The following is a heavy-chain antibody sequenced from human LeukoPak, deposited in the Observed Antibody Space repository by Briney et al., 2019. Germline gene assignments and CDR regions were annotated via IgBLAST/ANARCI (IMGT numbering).Heavy chain of an antibody. CDR1: GYTFTSYD. D-gene: IGHD5-24*01. J-gene: IGHJ5*02. CDR2: MNPNSGNT. CDR3: ARGISRWLFNWFDP. Sequence: ASVKVSXKASGYTFTSYDINWVRQATGQGLEWMGWMNPNSGNTGYAQKFQGRVTMTRNTSISTAYMELSSLRSEDTAVYYCARGISRWLFNWFDPWGQGTLVTVSS. V-gene: IGHV1-8*01.